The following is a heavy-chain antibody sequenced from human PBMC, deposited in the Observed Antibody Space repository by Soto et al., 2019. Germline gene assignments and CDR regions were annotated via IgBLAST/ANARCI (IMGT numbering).Heavy chain of an antibody. J-gene: IGHJ4*02. Sequence: SETLSLTCTVSGGSISSYYWSWIRQPPGKGLEWIGYIYYSGSTNYNPSLKSRVTISVDTSMNQFSLKLSSVTAADTAVYYCARSKTTVTFDYWGQGTLVTVSS. CDR3: ARSKTTVTFDY. D-gene: IGHD4-17*01. CDR2: IYYSGST. V-gene: IGHV4-59*08. CDR1: GGSISSYY.